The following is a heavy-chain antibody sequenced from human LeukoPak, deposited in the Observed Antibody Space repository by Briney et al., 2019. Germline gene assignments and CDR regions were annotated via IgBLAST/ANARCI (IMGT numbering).Heavy chain of an antibody. D-gene: IGHD2-2*01. CDR1: GYTFTGYY. J-gene: IGHJ5*02. CDR3: ARQGYCSSTSCRNWFDP. Sequence: ASVKVSGKASGYTFTGYYMHWVRQAPGQGLEWMGWINPNSGGTNYAQKFQGRVTMTRDTSISTAYMELSRLRSDDTAVYYCARQGYCSSTSCRNWFDPWGQGTLVTVSS. V-gene: IGHV1-2*02. CDR2: INPNSGGT.